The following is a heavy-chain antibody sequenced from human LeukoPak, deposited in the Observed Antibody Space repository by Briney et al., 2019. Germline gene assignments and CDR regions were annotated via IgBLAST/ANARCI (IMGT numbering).Heavy chain of an antibody. CDR1: GFTFSSYA. CDR2: ISYDGSNK. V-gene: IGHV3-30*04. D-gene: IGHD3-3*01. J-gene: IGHJ4*02. CDR3: ARGYDFWSGYYPFDY. Sequence: GGSLRLSCAASGFTFSSYAMHWVRQAPGKGLEWVAVISYDGSNKYYADSVKGRFTISRDNSKNTLYLQMNSLRAKDTAVYYCARGYDFWSGYYPFDYWGQGTLVTVSS.